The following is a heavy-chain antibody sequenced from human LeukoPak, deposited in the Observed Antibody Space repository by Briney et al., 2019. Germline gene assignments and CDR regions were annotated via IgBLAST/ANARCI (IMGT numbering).Heavy chain of an antibody. CDR3: ARAPNYYTPYYYYYYMDV. D-gene: IGHD3-3*01. CDR2: MNPNSGNT. V-gene: IGHV1-8*03. CDR1: GYTFTIYD. J-gene: IGHJ6*03. Sequence: ASVKVSCKASGYTFTIYDINWVRQATGQGLERMGWMNPNSGNTGYAQKFQGRVTITRNTSISTAYMELSSLRSEDTAVYYCARAPNYYTPYYYYYYMDVWGKGTTVTVSS.